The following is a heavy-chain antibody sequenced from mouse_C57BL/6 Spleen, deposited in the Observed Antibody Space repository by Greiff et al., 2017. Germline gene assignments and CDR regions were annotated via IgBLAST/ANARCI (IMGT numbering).Heavy chain of an antibody. D-gene: IGHD1-1*01. V-gene: IGHV1-64*01. CDR3: AIYYYGSSYYAMDY. CDR1: GYTFTSYW. J-gene: IGHJ4*01. Sequence: QVHVKQPGAELVKPGASVKLSCKASGYTFTSYWMHWVKQRPGQGLEWIGMIHPNSGSTNYNEKFKSKATLTVDKSSSTAYMQLSSLTSEDSAVYYCAIYYYGSSYYAMDYWGQGTSVTVSS. CDR2: IHPNSGST.